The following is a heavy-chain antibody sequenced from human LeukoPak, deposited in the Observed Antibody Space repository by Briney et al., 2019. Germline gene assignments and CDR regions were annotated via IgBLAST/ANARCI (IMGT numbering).Heavy chain of an antibody. V-gene: IGHV3-30*04. Sequence: PGGSLRLSCAASGFTFSTSAMPWVRRAPGKGLDRVAIISFDGSNKYYADSVKGRFTISRDSSKNTLYLQMNSLRPEDTAVYYCAKDWAYNWNDVGYYYYYMDVWGKGTTVTVSS. CDR3: AKDWAYNWNDVGYYYYYMDV. CDR1: GFTFSTSA. D-gene: IGHD1-1*01. CDR2: ISFDGSNK. J-gene: IGHJ6*03.